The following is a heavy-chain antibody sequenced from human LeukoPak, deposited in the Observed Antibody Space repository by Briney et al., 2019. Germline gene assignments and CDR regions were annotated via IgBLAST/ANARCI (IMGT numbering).Heavy chain of an antibody. CDR1: TFTFSSYA. J-gene: IGHJ6*02. CDR3: CIAAAGPPYYYSGMDV. V-gene: IGHV3-23*01. D-gene: IGHD6-13*01. Sequence: PGGSLRLSCAASTFTFSSYAMRWDRQAPGKVRGWVAAISGSGGNTYYADSVKGRFTIPRDNSKNTLYLQMNSLRADDTAVYYCCIAAAGPPYYYSGMDVWGQGTTVTVSS. CDR2: ISGSGGNT.